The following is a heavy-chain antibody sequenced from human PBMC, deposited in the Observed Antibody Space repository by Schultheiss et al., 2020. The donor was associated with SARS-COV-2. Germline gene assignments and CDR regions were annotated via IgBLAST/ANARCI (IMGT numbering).Heavy chain of an antibody. Sequence: ASVKVSCKASGYTFTSYGITWVRQAPGQGLEWMGWISAYNGNTNYAQKLQGRVTMTTDTSTSTAYMELRSLRSDDTAVYYCARGGESITILGVVRVQSLDYWGQGTLVTVSS. CDR3: ARGGESITILGVVRVQSLDY. CDR2: ISAYNGNT. J-gene: IGHJ4*02. D-gene: IGHD3-3*01. CDR1: GYTFTSYG. V-gene: IGHV1-18*01.